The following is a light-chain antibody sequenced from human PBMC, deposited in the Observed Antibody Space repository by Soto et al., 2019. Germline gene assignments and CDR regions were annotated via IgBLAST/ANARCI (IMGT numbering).Light chain of an antibody. J-gene: IGKJ1*01. CDR3: QQYGSSFPRT. CDR1: QSISNNY. Sequence: EIVLTQSPGTLSLSPGERATLSCRASQSISNNYLAWYQQKPGQAPRLLIYGASSRATGTPDRFSGSGSGTDFTLTISRLEPEDFAVYYCQQYGSSFPRTFGQGTKVEIK. CDR2: GAS. V-gene: IGKV3-20*01.